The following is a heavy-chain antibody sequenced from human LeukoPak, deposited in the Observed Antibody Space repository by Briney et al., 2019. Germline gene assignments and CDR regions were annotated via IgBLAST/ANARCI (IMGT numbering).Heavy chain of an antibody. J-gene: IGHJ4*02. CDR3: ARTYYDFWSGYYPCFDY. D-gene: IGHD3-3*01. CDR2: IKQDGSEK. V-gene: IGHV3-7*01. Sequence: GGSLRLSCAASGFTFSSYWMSWVRQAPGKGLEWVANIKQDGSEKYYVDSVKGRFTISRDNAKNSVYLQMNSLRAEDTAVYYCARTYYDFWSGYYPCFDYWGQGTLVTVSS. CDR1: GFTFSSYW.